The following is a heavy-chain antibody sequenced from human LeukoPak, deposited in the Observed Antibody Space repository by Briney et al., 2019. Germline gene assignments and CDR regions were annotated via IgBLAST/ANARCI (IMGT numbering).Heavy chain of an antibody. V-gene: IGHV4-39*07. D-gene: IGHD3-22*01. CDR3: AREKSHRYYDTYYFDY. Sequence: SETLSLTCTVSSGSISTSNYYWGWIRQPPGKGLEWIGSIYYSGSTYYNPSLKSRVTISVDTSKNQFSLKLSSVTAADTAVYYCAREKSHRYYDTYYFDYWGQGTLVTVSS. CDR2: IYYSGST. J-gene: IGHJ4*02. CDR1: SGSISTSNYY.